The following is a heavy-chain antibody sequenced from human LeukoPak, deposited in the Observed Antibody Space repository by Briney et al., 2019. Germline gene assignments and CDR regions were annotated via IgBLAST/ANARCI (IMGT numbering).Heavy chain of an antibody. CDR2: ISGSAGTT. Sequence: GGSLRLSCAASGFTFSGYNMNWVRQAPGKGLEWVSAISGSAGTTYYADSVKGRFTISRDNSKNTLYLQMNSLRAEDTAVYYCAKVQLTSVVITTPFDYWGQGTLVTVSS. D-gene: IGHD3-22*01. J-gene: IGHJ4*02. CDR3: AKVQLTSVVITTPFDY. V-gene: IGHV3-23*01. CDR1: GFTFSGYN.